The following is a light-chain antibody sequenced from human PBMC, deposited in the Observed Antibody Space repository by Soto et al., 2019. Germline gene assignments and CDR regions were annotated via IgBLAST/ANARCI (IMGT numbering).Light chain of an antibody. CDR2: RNS. V-gene: IGLV1-40*01. J-gene: IGLJ2*01. CDR1: SSNIGAHYD. Sequence: QSVLTQPPSVSGAPGQRVTISCTGRSSNIGAHYDVHWYQQLPGTAPKLLIYRNSNRPSGVTDRFSGSKSGTSASLAITGLQAEDEADYYCQSYDSSLSGYVIFGGGTKLTVL. CDR3: QSYDSSLSGYVI.